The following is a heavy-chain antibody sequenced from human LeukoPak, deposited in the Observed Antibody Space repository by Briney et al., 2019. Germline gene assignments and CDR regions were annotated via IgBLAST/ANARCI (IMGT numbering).Heavy chain of an antibody. J-gene: IGHJ4*02. V-gene: IGHV3-53*01. D-gene: IGHD3-3*01. CDR3: ARESYDFGY. CDR1: GFSFSIYG. Sequence: GGFLRLSCAASGFSFSIYGMHWVRQAPGKGLEWVSVIYSGGSTYYADSVKGRFTISRDNSKNTLYLQMNSLRAEDTAVYYCARESYDFGYWGQGTLVTVSS. CDR2: IYSGGST.